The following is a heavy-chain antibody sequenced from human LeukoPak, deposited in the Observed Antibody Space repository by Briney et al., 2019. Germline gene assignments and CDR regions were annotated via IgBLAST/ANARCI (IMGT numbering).Heavy chain of an antibody. CDR2: IKSEIDGGTT. J-gene: IGHJ4*02. V-gene: IGHV3-15*01. Sequence: GGSLRLSCAASGFTFSNAWMSWVRQAPGKGLEWVGRIKSEIDGGTTDYAARVKGRSTISRDDSKNTLYLQMNRLKTEDTAVYYCTTRDARAHPRYWGQGTLVTVSS. CDR3: TTRDARAHPRY. CDR1: GFTFSNAW.